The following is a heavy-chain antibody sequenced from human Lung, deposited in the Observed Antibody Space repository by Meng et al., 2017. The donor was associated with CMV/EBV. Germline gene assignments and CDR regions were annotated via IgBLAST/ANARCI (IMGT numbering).Heavy chain of an antibody. Sequence: SCAASGFTFSSYAMHWVRQAPGKGLEWVAVISYDGSNKYYADSVEGRFTISRDNSKNTLYLQMNSLRAEDTAVYYCARTLAVYSSSWYRYWGQGXLVTVS. D-gene: IGHD6-13*01. J-gene: IGHJ4*02. CDR3: ARTLAVYSSSWYRY. CDR1: GFTFSSYA. V-gene: IGHV3-30-3*01. CDR2: ISYDGSNK.